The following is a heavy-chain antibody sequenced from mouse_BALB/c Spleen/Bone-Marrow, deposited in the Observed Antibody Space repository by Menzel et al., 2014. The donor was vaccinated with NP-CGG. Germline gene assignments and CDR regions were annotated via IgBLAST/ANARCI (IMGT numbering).Heavy chain of an antibody. Sequence: QVQLQQSGAELMKPGASVKISCKATGYTFSSYWIEWVKQRPGHGLEWVGEILPGSGSSNYNEKFKGKATITADTSSNTAYMQLSSLTSEDSAVYYCTRWGWSSDYWGQGTTLTVSS. CDR2: ILPGSGSS. J-gene: IGHJ2*01. CDR3: TRWGWSSDY. V-gene: IGHV1-9*01. D-gene: IGHD2-3*01. CDR1: GYTFSSYW.